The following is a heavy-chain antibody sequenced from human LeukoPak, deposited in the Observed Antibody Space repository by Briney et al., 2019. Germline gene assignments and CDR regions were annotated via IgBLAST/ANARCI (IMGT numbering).Heavy chain of an antibody. CDR3: ARVECSSTSCYNVWFDP. J-gene: IGHJ5*02. V-gene: IGHV1-18*01. CDR2: ISPYNGNT. D-gene: IGHD2-2*02. CDR1: GYTFTNYG. Sequence: GASVKVSCKASGYTFTNYGISWLRQAPGQGPEWMGWISPYNGNTKYAQKLQGRVTMTTDTSTSTAHMELRSLRSDDTAVYYYARVECSSTSCYNVWFDPWGQGTLVSVSS.